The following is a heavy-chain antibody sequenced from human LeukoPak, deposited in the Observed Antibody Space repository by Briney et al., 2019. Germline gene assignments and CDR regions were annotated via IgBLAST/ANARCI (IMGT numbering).Heavy chain of an antibody. CDR1: GGSISSSSYY. Sequence: SETLSLTCTVSGGSISSSSYYWGWIRQPPGKGLEWIGSIYYSGSTYYNPSLESRVTISVDTSKNQFSLKLSSVTAADTAVYYCARGTYYYDSSGYGYMDVWGKGTTVTVSS. CDR2: IYYSGST. V-gene: IGHV4-39*07. CDR3: ARGTYYYDSSGYGYMDV. J-gene: IGHJ6*03. D-gene: IGHD3-22*01.